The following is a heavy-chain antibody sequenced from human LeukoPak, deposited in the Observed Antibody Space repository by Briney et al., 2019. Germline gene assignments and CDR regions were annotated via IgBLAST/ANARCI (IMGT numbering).Heavy chain of an antibody. Sequence: PSETLSLTCTVSGGSISSSSYYWGWIRQPPGKGLEWIGSIYYSGSTYYNPSLKSRATISVDTSKNQFSLKLSSVTAADTAVYYCASRVIAAGYYFDYWGQGTLVTVSS. CDR1: GGSISSSSYY. J-gene: IGHJ4*02. CDR3: ASRVIAAGYYFDY. D-gene: IGHD6-13*01. CDR2: IYYSGST. V-gene: IGHV4-39*01.